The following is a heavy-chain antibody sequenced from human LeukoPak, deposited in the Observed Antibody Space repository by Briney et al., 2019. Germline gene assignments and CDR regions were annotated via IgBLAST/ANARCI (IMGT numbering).Heavy chain of an antibody. J-gene: IGHJ4*02. V-gene: IGHV3-23*01. CDR2: ISGSGGST. Sequence: GVSLRLSCAASGFTFSSYAMSWVRQAPGKGLEWVSAISGSGGSTYYADSVKGRFTISRDNSKNTLYLQMNSLRAEDTAVYYCAKSYSYYDFWSGYQVDYWGQGTLVTVSS. D-gene: IGHD3-3*01. CDR3: AKSYSYYDFWSGYQVDY. CDR1: GFTFSSYA.